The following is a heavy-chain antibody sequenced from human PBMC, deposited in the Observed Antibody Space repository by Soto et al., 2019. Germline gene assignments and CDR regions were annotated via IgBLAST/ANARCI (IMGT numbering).Heavy chain of an antibody. D-gene: IGHD2-15*01. J-gene: IGHJ4*02. Sequence: ASVKVSCKASGYTFTSYDINWVRQATGQGLEWMGWMNPNLGNSGYAQKFQGRVTMTRNTSIGTAYMELSSLRSEDTAVYYCARARTVVSTNDYWGQGTLVTVS. CDR1: GYTFTSYD. CDR2: MNPNLGNS. CDR3: ARARTVVSTNDY. V-gene: IGHV1-8*01.